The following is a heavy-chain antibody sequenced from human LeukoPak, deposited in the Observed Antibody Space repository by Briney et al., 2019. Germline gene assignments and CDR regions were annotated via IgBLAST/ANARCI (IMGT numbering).Heavy chain of an antibody. Sequence: GGSLRLSCAASGFTFSSYEMNWVRQAPGKGLEWVSHISSSGSTIYYTDSVKGRFTISRDNSKNSLYLQMNSLRAEDTAIYYCARTVARIGYWGKGTLVTVSS. CDR2: ISSSGSTI. CDR1: GFTFSSYE. V-gene: IGHV3-48*03. J-gene: IGHJ4*02. D-gene: IGHD4-23*01. CDR3: ARTVARIGY.